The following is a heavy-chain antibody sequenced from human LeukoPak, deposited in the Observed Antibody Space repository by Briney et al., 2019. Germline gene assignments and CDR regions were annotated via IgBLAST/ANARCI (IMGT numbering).Heavy chain of an antibody. J-gene: IGHJ4*02. D-gene: IGHD6-25*01. Sequence: TSSETLSLTCTVSGDSISRSTYYWAWIRQPPGKGLEWIGSVHYGRSPYFNPSLESRATISVDTSKNHFSLKMSSVTAADTAVYYCARSSGTGTFSYWGQGTLVTVSS. V-gene: IGHV4-39*02. CDR1: GDSISRSTYY. CDR3: ARSSGTGTFSY. CDR2: VHYGRSP.